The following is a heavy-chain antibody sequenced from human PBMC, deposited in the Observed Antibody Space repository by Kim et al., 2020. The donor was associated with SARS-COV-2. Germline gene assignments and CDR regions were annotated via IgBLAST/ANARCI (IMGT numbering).Heavy chain of an antibody. CDR2: ISAYNGNT. V-gene: IGHV1-18*01. J-gene: IGHJ4*02. Sequence: ASVKVSCKASGYTFTSYGISWVRQAPGQGLEWMGWISAYNGNTNYAQKLQGRVTMTTDTSTSTAYMELRGLRSDDTAVYYCARSKYFDWLFIQWGQGTLVTVSS. CDR1: GYTFTSYG. D-gene: IGHD3-9*01. CDR3: ARSKYFDWLFIQ.